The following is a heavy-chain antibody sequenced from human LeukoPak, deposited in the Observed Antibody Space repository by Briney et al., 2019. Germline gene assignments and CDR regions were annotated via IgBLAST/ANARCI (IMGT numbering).Heavy chain of an antibody. V-gene: IGHV3-11*01. Sequence: GGSLRLSCAASGFTFSDYYMSWIRQAPGKGLEWVSYISSSGSTIYYADSVKGRFTISRDNAKNSLYLQMNSLRAEDTAVYYCARDRVDDIVVVPAATGHWGQGTLVTVSS. CDR3: ARDRVDDIVVVPAATGH. CDR2: ISSSGSTI. J-gene: IGHJ4*02. CDR1: GFTFSDYY. D-gene: IGHD2-2*01.